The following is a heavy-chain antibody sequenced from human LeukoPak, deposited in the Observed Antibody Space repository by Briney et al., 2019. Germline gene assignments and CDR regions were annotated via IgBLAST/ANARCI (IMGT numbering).Heavy chain of an antibody. J-gene: IGHJ3*02. D-gene: IGHD3-10*01. V-gene: IGHV4-59*12. CDR2: IYYTGSS. Sequence: SETLSLTCIVSGESITSYYWSWIRQPPGKGLEWIGYIYYTGSSKYNPSLKSLVTLSVDTSRNQFSLKLNSVTAADTAVYYCAKSNGYGLVDIWGQGTMVTVSS. CDR3: AKSNGYGLVDI. CDR1: GESITSYY.